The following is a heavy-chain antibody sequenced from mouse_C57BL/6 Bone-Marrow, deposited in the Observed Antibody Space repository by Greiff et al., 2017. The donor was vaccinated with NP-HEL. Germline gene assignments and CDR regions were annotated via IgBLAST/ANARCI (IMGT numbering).Heavy chain of an antibody. CDR2: FYPGSGSI. D-gene: IGHD2-12*01. Sequence: ESGAELVKPGASVKLSCKASGYTFTEYTIHWVKQRSGQGLEWIGWFYPGSGSIKYNEKFKDKATLTADKSSSTVYMELSRLTSEDSAVYFGARHEVYSSWFAYWGQGTLVTVSA. CDR3: ARHEVYSSWFAY. J-gene: IGHJ3*01. V-gene: IGHV1-62-2*01. CDR1: GYTFTEYT.